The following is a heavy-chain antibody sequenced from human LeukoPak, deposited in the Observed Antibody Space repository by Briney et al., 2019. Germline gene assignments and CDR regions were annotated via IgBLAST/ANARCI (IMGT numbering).Heavy chain of an antibody. CDR2: IYYSGST. CDR3: ARLVYYDILTGSHYYMDV. CDR1: GGSISSHY. Sequence: SEALSLTCTVSGGSISSHYWSWIRQPPGKGLEWIGYIYYSGSTNHNPSLKSRVTISVDTSKNQFSLKLSSVTAADTAVYYCARLVYYDILTGSHYYMDVWGKGTTVPVFS. V-gene: IGHV4-59*11. D-gene: IGHD3-9*01. J-gene: IGHJ6*03.